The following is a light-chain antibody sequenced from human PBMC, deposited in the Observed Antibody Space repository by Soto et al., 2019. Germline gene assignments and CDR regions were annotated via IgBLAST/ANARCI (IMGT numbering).Light chain of an antibody. Sequence: QSALTQPPSASGSPGQSVTISCSGSSSNIGGNSVSWYQQLPGTAPKLLIYDDDKRPSGIPDRFSGSKSGTSATLGITGFQTGDEADYYCGSWDSSLSAYVFATGTKLTVL. CDR1: SSNIGGNS. CDR3: GSWDSSLSAYV. V-gene: IGLV1-51*01. J-gene: IGLJ1*01. CDR2: DDD.